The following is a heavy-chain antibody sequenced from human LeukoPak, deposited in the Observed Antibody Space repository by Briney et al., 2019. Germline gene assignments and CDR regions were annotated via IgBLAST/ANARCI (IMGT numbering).Heavy chain of an antibody. Sequence: GGSLRLSCTVSGLTFSTYAMHWVRQAPGKGLEYVSAIGTNGISTYYADAVRDRFIISRDKSKNTLYLQMTSLRAEDTAVYYCVKGSQVVYSPAFDYWGQGTLVTVSS. CDR3: VKGSQVVYSPAFDY. CDR1: GLTFSTYA. D-gene: IGHD2-2*01. J-gene: IGHJ4*02. CDR2: IGTNGIST. V-gene: IGHV3-64D*06.